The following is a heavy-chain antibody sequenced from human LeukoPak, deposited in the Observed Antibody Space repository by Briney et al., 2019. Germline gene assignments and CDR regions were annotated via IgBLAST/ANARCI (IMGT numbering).Heavy chain of an antibody. Sequence: GASVKVSCKASGYTFTSYGISWVRQAPGQRLEWMGWINPTSGTTNYAQKFQGRFTLTRDTSISTAYMDFSGLTFDDTAVYYCVPGGVGGAGWGPGTLVTVA. V-gene: IGHV1-2*02. CDR1: GYTFTSYG. D-gene: IGHD1-26*01. J-gene: IGHJ4*02. CDR3: VPGGVGGAG. CDR2: INPTSGTT.